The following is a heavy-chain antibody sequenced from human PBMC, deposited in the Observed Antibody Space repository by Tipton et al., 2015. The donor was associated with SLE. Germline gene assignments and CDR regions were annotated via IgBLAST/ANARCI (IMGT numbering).Heavy chain of an antibody. D-gene: IGHD1-26*01. CDR3: ARYSGSYAFDI. CDR1: GGSISSYY. V-gene: IGHV4-4*08. Sequence: TLSLTCTVSGGSISSYYWSWIRQPPGKGLEWIGYIYTSGSTYYNPSLKSRVTISVDTSKNQFSLKLSSVTAADTAVYYCARYSGSYAFDIWGQGTMVTVSS. CDR2: IYTSGST. J-gene: IGHJ3*02.